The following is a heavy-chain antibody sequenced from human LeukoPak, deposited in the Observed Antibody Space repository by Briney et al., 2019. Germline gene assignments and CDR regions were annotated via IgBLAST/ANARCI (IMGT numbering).Heavy chain of an antibody. V-gene: IGHV3-21*06. J-gene: IGHJ2*01. D-gene: IGHD3-16*01. Sequence: PGGSLRLSCAASGFAFSSYNMNWVRQAPGKGLEWVSSISSSTYIYYADSVKGRFTISRDNAKNSLFLQMNSLRVEDTAVYYCARGGYYFSDLWGRGTLVTVSS. CDR1: GFAFSSYN. CDR3: ARGGYYFSDL. CDR2: ISSSTYI.